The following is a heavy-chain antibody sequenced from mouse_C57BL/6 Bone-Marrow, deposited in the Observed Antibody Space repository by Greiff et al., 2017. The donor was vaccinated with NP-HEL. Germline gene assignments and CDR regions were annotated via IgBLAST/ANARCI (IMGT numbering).Heavy chain of an antibody. CDR2: IYPGSGST. V-gene: IGHV1-55*01. CDR1: GYTFTSYW. J-gene: IGHJ3*01. Sequence: VQLQQPGAELVKPGASVKMSCKASGYTFTSYWITWVKQRPGQGLEWIGEIYPGSGSTNYNEKFKSKATLTVDTSSSTAYMQLSSLTSEDSAVYYGARFCYGSSPWFAYWGQGTLVTVSA. D-gene: IGHD1-1*01. CDR3: ARFCYGSSPWFAY.